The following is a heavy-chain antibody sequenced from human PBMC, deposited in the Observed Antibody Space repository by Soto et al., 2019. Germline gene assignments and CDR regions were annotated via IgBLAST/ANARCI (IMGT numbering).Heavy chain of an antibody. V-gene: IGHV4-30-4*01. CDR2: MYYSGST. J-gene: IGHJ5*02. CDR1: GGSISSGGFY. D-gene: IGHD3-9*01. Sequence: SETLSLTCTVSGGSISSGGFYWSWIRQPPGKGLEWIGYMYYSGSTFYSPSLKSRVTISVDTSKNQFSLKLSSVTAADTAVYFCARGVRYFPLDPWGQGTLVTVSS. CDR3: ARGVRYFPLDP.